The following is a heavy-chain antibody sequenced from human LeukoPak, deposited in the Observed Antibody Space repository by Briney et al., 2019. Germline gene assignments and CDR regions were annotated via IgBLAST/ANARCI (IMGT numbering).Heavy chain of an antibody. J-gene: IGHJ4*02. Sequence: ASVKVSCKASRYTFTSYDINWVRQATGQGLEWMGWMNPNSGNTGYAQKFQGRVTITRNTSISTAYMELSSLRSEDTAVYYCARGPGDFWSGYYEVWGQGTLVTVSS. CDR1: RYTFTSYD. CDR3: ARGPGDFWSGYYEV. CDR2: MNPNSGNT. V-gene: IGHV1-8*03. D-gene: IGHD3-3*01.